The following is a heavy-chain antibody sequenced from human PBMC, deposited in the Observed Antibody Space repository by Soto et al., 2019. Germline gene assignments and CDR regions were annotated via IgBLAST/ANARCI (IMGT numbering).Heavy chain of an antibody. CDR1: GGTFSSYA. J-gene: IGHJ6*02. D-gene: IGHD3-3*01. CDR3: ARLLQNDFWSGPYYYYGMDV. Sequence: SLKVSCKASGGTFSSYAISWVRQAPGQGLEWMGGIIPIFGTANYAQKFQGRVTITADESTSTAYMELSSLRSEDTAVYYCARLLQNDFWSGPYYYYGMDVWGQGTTVTVSS. V-gene: IGHV1-69*13. CDR2: IIPIFGTA.